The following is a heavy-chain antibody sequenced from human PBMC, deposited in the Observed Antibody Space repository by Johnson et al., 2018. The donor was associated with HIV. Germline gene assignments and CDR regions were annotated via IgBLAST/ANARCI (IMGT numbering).Heavy chain of an antibody. CDR1: GFAFSSYA. V-gene: IGHV3-30*04. J-gene: IGHJ3*02. CDR3: ARGDTAMGYDAFDI. D-gene: IGHD5-18*01. CDR2: ISYDGRDA. Sequence: QMLLVESGGGLVQPGTSLRLSCPASGFAFSSYALHWVRQAPGKGLEWVAVISYDGRDAYYADSVKGRFTSSRDNSKNSLYLQMNSLRAEDTAVYYCARGDTAMGYDAFDIWGQGTMVTVSS.